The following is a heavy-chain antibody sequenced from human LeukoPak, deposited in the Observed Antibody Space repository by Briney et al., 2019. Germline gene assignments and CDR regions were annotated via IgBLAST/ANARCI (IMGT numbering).Heavy chain of an antibody. V-gene: IGHV4-34*01. CDR3: AKGRGGTGTTVAFDI. D-gene: IGHD1-7*01. Sequence: SETLSLTCAVYGGSFSGYYWSWIRQPPGKGLEWIGEINHSGSTNYNPSLKSRVTISVDTSKNQFSLKLSSVTAADTAVYYCAKGRGGTGTTVAFDIWGQGTMVTVSS. J-gene: IGHJ3*02. CDR2: INHSGST. CDR1: GGSFSGYY.